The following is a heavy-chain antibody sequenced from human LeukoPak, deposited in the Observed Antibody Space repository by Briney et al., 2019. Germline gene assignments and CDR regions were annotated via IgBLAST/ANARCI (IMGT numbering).Heavy chain of an antibody. V-gene: IGHV3-33*01. D-gene: IGHD5-24*01. CDR2: SAYDGSRA. CDR3: TRYNNYDFDY. Sequence: GRSLRLSCARSGLTFGGYGMHWFRQTPGKGLEWVAVSAYDGSRAFYDDSVNGRFTISRDNSKNTMSVQMDDLRAEDTAVYYGTRYNNYDFDYWGQGTLVTVSS. J-gene: IGHJ4*02. CDR1: GLTFGGYG.